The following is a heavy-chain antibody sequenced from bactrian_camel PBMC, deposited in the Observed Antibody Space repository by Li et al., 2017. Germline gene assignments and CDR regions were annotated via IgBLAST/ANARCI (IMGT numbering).Heavy chain of an antibody. D-gene: IGHD6*01. CDR2: IRRSGGET. V-gene: IGHV3-3*01. Sequence: HVQLVESGGGSVQAGGSLRLSCVVSGHSRGSNCVGWYRLPPGRAPAEREGIAAIRRSGGETWYAGSVKGRFTISKDNAKNTLYLEMNSLKPEDTATYYCAADIVRWGFKCQHNNWGQGTQVTVS. CDR3: AADIVRWGFKCQHNN. J-gene: IGHJ4*01. CDR1: GHSRGSNC.